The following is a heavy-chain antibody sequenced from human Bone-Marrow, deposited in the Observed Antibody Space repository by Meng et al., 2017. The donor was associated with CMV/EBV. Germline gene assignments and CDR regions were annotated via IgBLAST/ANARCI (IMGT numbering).Heavy chain of an antibody. V-gene: IGHV1-18*01. J-gene: IGHJ5*02. CDR1: GYTFTSYG. CDR2: ISAYNGNT. Sequence: ASVKVSCKASGYTFTSYGISWVRQAPGQGLEWMGWISAYNGNTNYAQKLQGRVTMTTDTSTSTAYMELRSLRSDDTAVYYCARYLLPAAIPVEGNWFDPWGQGTLVTVSP. D-gene: IGHD2-2*02. CDR3: ARYLLPAAIPVEGNWFDP.